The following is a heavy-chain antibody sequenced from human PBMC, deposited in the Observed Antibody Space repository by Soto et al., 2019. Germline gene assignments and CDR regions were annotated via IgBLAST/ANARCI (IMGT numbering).Heavy chain of an antibody. J-gene: IGHJ6*02. D-gene: IGHD3-22*01. V-gene: IGHV1-69*13. Sequence: EASVKVSCKASGGTFSSYASSGVRQAPGQGLEWMGGIIPIFGTANYAQKFQGRVTITADESTSTAYMELSSLRSEDTAVYYCARASYYYDSREDYYYYGMDVWGQGTTVTVS. CDR1: GGTFSSYA. CDR2: IIPIFGTA. CDR3: ARASYYYDSREDYYYYGMDV.